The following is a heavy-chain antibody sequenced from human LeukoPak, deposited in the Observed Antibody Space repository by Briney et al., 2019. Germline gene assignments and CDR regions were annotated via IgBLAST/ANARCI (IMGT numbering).Heavy chain of an antibody. CDR2: INHSGST. Sequence: SGTLSLTCAVYDGSFSGYYWSWIRQPPGKGLEWIGEINHSGSTNYNPSLKSRVTISLDTSKSQFSLKVRYVTAADTAVYYCARGLNDSWTGENYWGQGTLVTVSS. D-gene: IGHD3-3*01. V-gene: IGHV4-34*01. CDR1: DGSFSGYY. CDR3: ARGLNDSWTGENY. J-gene: IGHJ4*02.